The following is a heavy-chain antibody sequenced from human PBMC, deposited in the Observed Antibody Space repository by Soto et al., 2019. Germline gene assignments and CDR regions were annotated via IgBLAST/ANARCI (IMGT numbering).Heavy chain of an antibody. CDR1: GGSFSSYA. CDR2: IIPIFGTA. V-gene: IGHV1-69*13. D-gene: IGHD3-22*01. J-gene: IGHJ4*02. CDR3: ASSPIVVALDY. Sequence: GASVKVSCKASGGSFSSYAISWVRQAPGQGLEWMGGIIPIFGTANYAQKFQGRVTITADESTSTAYMELSSLRSEDTAVYYCASSPIVVALDYWGQGTLVTVSS.